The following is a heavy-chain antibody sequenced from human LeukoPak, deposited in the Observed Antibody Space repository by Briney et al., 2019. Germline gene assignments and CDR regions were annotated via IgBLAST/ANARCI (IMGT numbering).Heavy chain of an antibody. Sequence: KPSETLSLTCAVYGGSFSGYYWSWIRQPPGKGLEWIGEINHSGSTNYNSSLKSRVTISVDTSKNQFSLKLSSVTAADTAVYYCARPRPGYSSGWYEDWGQGTLVTVSS. CDR3: ARPRPGYSSGWYED. V-gene: IGHV4-34*01. CDR1: GGSFSGYY. CDR2: INHSGST. J-gene: IGHJ4*02. D-gene: IGHD6-19*01.